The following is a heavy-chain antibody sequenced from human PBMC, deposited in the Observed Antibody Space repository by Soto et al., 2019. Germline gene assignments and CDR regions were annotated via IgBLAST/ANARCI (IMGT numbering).Heavy chain of an antibody. Sequence: PSETLSLTCTVSGDSISSGDYYWSWIRQPPGKGLEWIGCIYYSGNTYYNPSLKRRFSISVDTSKNQFSLQLSSVTVADTAVYYCARDFKRYTSTPDLLEHWGLGTLVTVSS. D-gene: IGHD2-2*02. J-gene: IGHJ1*01. CDR2: IYYSGNT. CDR3: ARDFKRYTSTPDLLEH. V-gene: IGHV4-30-4*01. CDR1: GDSISSGDYY.